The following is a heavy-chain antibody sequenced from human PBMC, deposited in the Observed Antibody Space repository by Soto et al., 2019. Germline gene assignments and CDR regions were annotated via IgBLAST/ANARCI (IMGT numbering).Heavy chain of an antibody. CDR3: ARPYSSSFYYYGLDV. D-gene: IGHD6-6*01. CDR2: IIPIFGTA. CDR1: GGTFNSYA. J-gene: IGHJ6*02. Sequence: QVQLVQSGAEVKKPGSSVKVSCKASGGTFNSYAISWVRQAPGQGLEWMGGIIPIFGTANYAQKFQGRVTITADESTSTAYMALSSLRSEDTAVYYCARPYSSSFYYYGLDVWGQGTTVTVSS. V-gene: IGHV1-69*12.